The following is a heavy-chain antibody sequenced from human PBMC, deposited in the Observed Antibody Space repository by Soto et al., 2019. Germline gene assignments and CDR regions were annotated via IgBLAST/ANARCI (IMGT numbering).Heavy chain of an antibody. D-gene: IGHD1-26*01. CDR3: ASSSGNNYGVGTNYYFDY. CDR1: GGTFSTYS. CDR2: IIPIFGTA. V-gene: IGHV1-69*06. J-gene: IGHJ4*02. Sequence: QVQLVQSGAEVKKPGSSVKVSCKTSGGTFSTYSIVWVRQAPGEGLEWMGGIIPIFGTANYAQKFQDRVTITADKSTNTAFMELSSLKSEDTAMYYCASSSGNNYGVGTNYYFDYGAREPWSPSPQ.